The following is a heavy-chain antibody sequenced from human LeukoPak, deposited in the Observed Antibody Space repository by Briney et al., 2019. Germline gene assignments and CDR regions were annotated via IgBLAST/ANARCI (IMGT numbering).Heavy chain of an antibody. Sequence: PGGSLRLSCAASGFTFRSNWMNWVRQAPGKGLEWVAHVQPDGSAKIYADSVKGRFTISRDNAKDSVYLQMNSLRVEDTAVYYCARDFFGWSILGHWGQGTLVTVSS. CDR1: GFTFRSNW. J-gene: IGHJ1*01. CDR3: ARDFFGWSILGH. CDR2: VQPDGSAK. V-gene: IGHV3-7*01. D-gene: IGHD6-19*01.